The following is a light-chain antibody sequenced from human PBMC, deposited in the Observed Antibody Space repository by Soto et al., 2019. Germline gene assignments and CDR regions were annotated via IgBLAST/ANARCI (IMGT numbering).Light chain of an antibody. J-gene: IGKJ3*01. CDR1: QSIASSY. Sequence: EIVLTQSPGTLSLSPGQRATLSCRASQSIASSYLAWYQQKPGQPPRLLLYGASRRATGIPDRFSGSGSGTDFILTISRLEPVDFAVYYCQHYDNTPPSVTFGPGTKVDIK. CDR3: QHYDNTPPSVT. CDR2: GAS. V-gene: IGKV3-20*01.